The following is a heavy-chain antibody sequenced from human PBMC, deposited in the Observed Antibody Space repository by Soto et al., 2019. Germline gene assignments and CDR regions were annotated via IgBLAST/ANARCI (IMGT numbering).Heavy chain of an antibody. CDR1: GFTFSVFA. J-gene: IGHJ3*01. D-gene: IGHD7-27*01. Sequence: EEQLLESGGGLVQRGGSLRLSCAASGFTFSVFAMSWGRQAPGKGLELVSTISGRGENTYYADSVKGRFTISRDNSKNTLNLQMNSLRGEDTAVYYCAKDRGTGDYGVNAVELWGQGTMVTVSS. CDR2: ISGRGENT. V-gene: IGHV3-23*01. CDR3: AKDRGTGDYGVNAVEL.